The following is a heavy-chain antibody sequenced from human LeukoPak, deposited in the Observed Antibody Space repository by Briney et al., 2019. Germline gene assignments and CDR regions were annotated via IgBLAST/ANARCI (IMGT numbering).Heavy chain of an antibody. Sequence: SETLSLTCTVSGGSISSYYWSWIRQPAGKGLEWIGRIYTSGSTNYNPSLKSRVTMSVDTSKNQFSLKLSSVTAADTAVYYCARTLSSYYGSGSYYNRDAFDIWGQGTMVTVSS. D-gene: IGHD3-10*01. CDR2: IYTSGST. V-gene: IGHV4-4*07. CDR3: ARTLSSYYGSGSYYNRDAFDI. J-gene: IGHJ3*02. CDR1: GGSISSYY.